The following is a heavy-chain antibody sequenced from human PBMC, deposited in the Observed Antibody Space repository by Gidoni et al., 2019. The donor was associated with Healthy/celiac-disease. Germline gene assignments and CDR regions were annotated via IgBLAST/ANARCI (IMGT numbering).Heavy chain of an antibody. CDR3: AKSGASTVAGPGY. CDR1: GFTFSSYA. D-gene: IGHD6-19*01. Sequence: EVQLLEPGGGLVQPGGSLRLSCAASGFTFSSYAMSWVRQAPGKGLEWVSAISGSGGSTYYTDSVKGRFTISRDNSKNTLYLQMHSLGAGDTAVYYFAKSGASTVAGPGYWGQGTLVTVSS. CDR2: ISGSGGST. J-gene: IGHJ4*02. V-gene: IGHV3-23*01.